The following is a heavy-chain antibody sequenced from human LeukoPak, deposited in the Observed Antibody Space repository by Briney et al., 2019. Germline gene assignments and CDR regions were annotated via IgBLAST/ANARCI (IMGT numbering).Heavy chain of an antibody. CDR3: ARGPQFSGPGWFDP. J-gene: IGHJ5*02. CDR2: ITFSSSHI. V-gene: IGHV3-21*01. D-gene: IGHD3-10*01. Sequence: GGSLRLSCAASGFTFSGYVMTWVGQAPGKGLECVSSITFSSSHIYYADSVKGRFTISRDNTKDSLYLQMNSLRAEDTAIYYCARGPQFSGPGWFDPWGQGTLVTVSS. CDR1: GFTFSGYV.